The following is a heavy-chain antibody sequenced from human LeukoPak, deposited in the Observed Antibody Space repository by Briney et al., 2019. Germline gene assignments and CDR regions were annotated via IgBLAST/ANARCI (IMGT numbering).Heavy chain of an antibody. J-gene: IGHJ4*02. CDR3: ARDGLPFDY. CDR1: GFTFRSYW. Sequence: PGGSLRLSCEAPGFTFRSYWMSWVRQAPGKGLEWVANIKQDGSEKYYVDTVKGRFTISRDNAKKSLYLQMNSLRAEDTAVYYCARDGLPFDYWGQGTLVTVSS. CDR2: IKQDGSEK. V-gene: IGHV3-7*03.